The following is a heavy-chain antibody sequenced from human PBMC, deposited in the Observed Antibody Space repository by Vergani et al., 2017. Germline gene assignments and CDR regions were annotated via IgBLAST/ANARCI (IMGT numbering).Heavy chain of an antibody. Sequence: EVQLVESGGGLVQPGGSLRLSCAASGFTFSSYWMHWVRQAPGKGLVWVSRINSDGSSTSYADSVKGRFTISRDNAKNTLYLQLNSLRAEDTAVYYCAREKYSSGWTAIDYWGQGTLVTVSS. D-gene: IGHD6-19*01. CDR1: GFTFSSYW. J-gene: IGHJ4*02. CDR2: INSDGSST. CDR3: AREKYSSGWTAIDY. V-gene: IGHV3-74*01.